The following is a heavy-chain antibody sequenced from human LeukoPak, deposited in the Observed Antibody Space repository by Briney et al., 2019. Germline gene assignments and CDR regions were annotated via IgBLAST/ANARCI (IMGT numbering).Heavy chain of an antibody. J-gene: IGHJ4*02. V-gene: IGHV3-23*01. CDR3: AKGDYSGSYYFDY. CDR2: SGSGGST. D-gene: IGHD1-26*01. CDR1: GFIFSSYG. Sequence: PGGSLRLSCAVSGFIFSSYGMSWVRQAPGKGLEWVSVSGSGGSTYYADSVKGRFTISRDNSKNTLYLQMNSLRAEDTAAYYCAKGDYSGSYYFDYWGQGTLVTVSS.